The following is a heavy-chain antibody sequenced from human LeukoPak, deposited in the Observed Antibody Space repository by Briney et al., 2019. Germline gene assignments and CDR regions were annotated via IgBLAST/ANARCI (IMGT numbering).Heavy chain of an antibody. CDR1: GASISDYY. Sequence: PSETLSLTCTVSGASISDYYWSWIRQPPGKGLEWIAYISPSGSTNYNPSLKSRLTISVDTSKNQFSLKLSSVTAADTAVYYCARASDFWSGYPVGAFDPWGQGTLVTVSS. CDR2: ISPSGST. D-gene: IGHD3-3*01. CDR3: ARASDFWSGYPVGAFDP. J-gene: IGHJ5*02. V-gene: IGHV4-59*01.